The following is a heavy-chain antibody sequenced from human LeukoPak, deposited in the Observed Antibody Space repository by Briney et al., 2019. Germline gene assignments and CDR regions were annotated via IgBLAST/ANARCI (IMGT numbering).Heavy chain of an antibody. Sequence: SETLSLTCAVSGYSISSGYYWGWIRQPPGKGLEWIGSIYHSGSTYYNPSLKSRVTISVDTSKNQFSLKLSSVTAADTAMYYCARRGSHYFDYWGQGTLVTVSS. V-gene: IGHV4-38-2*01. CDR1: GYSISSGYY. CDR2: IYHSGST. CDR3: ARRGSHYFDY. J-gene: IGHJ4*02. D-gene: IGHD3-10*01.